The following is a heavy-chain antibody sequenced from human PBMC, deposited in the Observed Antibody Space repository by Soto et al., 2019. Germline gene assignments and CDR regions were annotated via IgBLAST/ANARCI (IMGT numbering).Heavy chain of an antibody. CDR1: GYTFTSYW. D-gene: IGHD5-18*01. CDR2: IYPGDSDT. CDR3: ARQEVDPSMEFDY. Sequence: PGESLKISCKGSGYTFTSYWIAWVRQMPGKGLEWMGIIYPGDSDTRYSPSFEGQVTISADKSINTAYLHWSSLKASDTAMYYCARQEVDPSMEFDYWGQGTLVTVSS. V-gene: IGHV5-51*01. J-gene: IGHJ4*02.